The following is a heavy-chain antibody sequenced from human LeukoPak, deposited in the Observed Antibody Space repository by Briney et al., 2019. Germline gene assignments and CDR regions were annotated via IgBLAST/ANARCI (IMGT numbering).Heavy chain of an antibody. J-gene: IGHJ4*02. CDR2: IYYSGST. D-gene: IGHD3-22*01. CDR3: ARYGTYYYDSSGQFNDY. V-gene: IGHV4-39*07. CDR1: GGSINSNSYY. Sequence: PSETLSLTCTVSGGSINSNSYYWGWIRQPPGKGLEYIGSIYYSGSTYYNPSLKSRVTISVDTSKNQFSLKLSSVTAADTAVYYCARYGTYYYDSSGQFNDYWGQGTLVTVSS.